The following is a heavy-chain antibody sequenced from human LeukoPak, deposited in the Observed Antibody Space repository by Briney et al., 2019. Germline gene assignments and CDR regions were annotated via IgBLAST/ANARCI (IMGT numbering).Heavy chain of an antibody. D-gene: IGHD6-13*01. CDR3: ARDREQQQGLFDI. J-gene: IGHJ3*02. CDR1: GGSISSSS. V-gene: IGHV3-21*01. Sequence: ETLSLTCTVSGGSISSSSYYWGWIRQPPGKGLEWVSSISSSSSYIYYADSVKGRFTISRDNAKNSLYLQMNSLRAEDTAVYYCARDREQQQGLFDIRGQGTMVTVSS. CDR2: ISSSSSYI.